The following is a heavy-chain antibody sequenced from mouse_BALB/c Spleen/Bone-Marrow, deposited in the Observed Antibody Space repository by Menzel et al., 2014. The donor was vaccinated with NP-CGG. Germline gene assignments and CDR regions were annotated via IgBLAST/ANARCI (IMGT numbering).Heavy chain of an antibody. CDR1: GFNIKDTY. CDR2: IDPANGNT. V-gene: IGHV14-3*02. CDR3: ARWEYYAMDY. Sequence: EVQLQQSGAELVKPGASVELSCTASGFNIKDTYMHWVKQRPEQGLEWIGRIDPANGNTKYDPKFQGKATITADTSSNTAYLQLSSLTSEDTAVYYCARWEYYAMDYWGQGTSVTVSP. J-gene: IGHJ4*01. D-gene: IGHD4-1*01.